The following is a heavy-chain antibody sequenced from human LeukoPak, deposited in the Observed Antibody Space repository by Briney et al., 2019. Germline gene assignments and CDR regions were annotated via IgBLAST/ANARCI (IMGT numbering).Heavy chain of an antibody. D-gene: IGHD3-10*01. CDR2: INPNTGGT. Sequence: ASVKVSCKASGYTFSGYYIHWVRQAPGQGLEWMGWINPNTGGTKYAQKFQDRVTMTRDTSISTAYMELSRLRSDDTAVYYCARPLRVTMIRGAAFRASSDFDPWGQGTLVTVSS. CDR3: ARPLRVTMIRGAAFRASSDFDP. CDR1: GYTFSGYY. J-gene: IGHJ5*02. V-gene: IGHV1-2*02.